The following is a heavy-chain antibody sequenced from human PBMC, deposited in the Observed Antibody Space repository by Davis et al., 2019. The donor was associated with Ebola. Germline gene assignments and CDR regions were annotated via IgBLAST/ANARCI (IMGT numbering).Heavy chain of an antibody. J-gene: IGHJ4*02. V-gene: IGHV1-2*04. Sequence: ASVKVSCKTSGGTFSSFAIGWVRQAPGQGLEWMGWINPNSGGTNYAQKFQGWVTMTRDTPISTAYMELSRLRSDDTAVYYCARVGTTVTTYDYWGQGTLVTVSS. D-gene: IGHD4-17*01. CDR2: INPNSGGT. CDR1: GGTFSSFA. CDR3: ARVGTTVTTYDY.